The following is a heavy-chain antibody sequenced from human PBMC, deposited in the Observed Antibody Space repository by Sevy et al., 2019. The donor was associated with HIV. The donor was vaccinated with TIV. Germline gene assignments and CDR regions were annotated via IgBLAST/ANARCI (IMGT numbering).Heavy chain of an antibody. J-gene: IGHJ6*02. Sequence: ASVKVSCKLSGSILTELSMHWVRQAPGKGLEWMGGFDPEHGETIYAHNFQGRVNMTEDTSTDTAYMELSSLRSEDTAVYYCATCGSQPLLPRGVYNFYAMDVWGQGTTVTVSS. CDR1: GSILTELS. CDR2: FDPEHGET. CDR3: ATCGSQPLLPRGVYNFYAMDV. D-gene: IGHD1-20*01. V-gene: IGHV1-24*01.